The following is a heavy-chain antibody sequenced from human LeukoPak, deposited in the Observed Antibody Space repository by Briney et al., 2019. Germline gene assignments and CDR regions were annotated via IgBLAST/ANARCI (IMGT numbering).Heavy chain of an antibody. D-gene: IGHD6-19*01. J-gene: IGHJ4*02. CDR2: IYRDGNT. CDR1: GLIVSSNY. Sequence: GGSLRLSCAASGLIVSSNYMSWVRQAPGKGLEWVSIIYRDGNTNYADPVKGRFTISRDNSKNTLSLQMNSLRAEDTAVYYCACSGPYSNGGVMTDYWGQGTLVTVSS. V-gene: IGHV3-66*01. CDR3: ACSGPYSNGGVMTDY.